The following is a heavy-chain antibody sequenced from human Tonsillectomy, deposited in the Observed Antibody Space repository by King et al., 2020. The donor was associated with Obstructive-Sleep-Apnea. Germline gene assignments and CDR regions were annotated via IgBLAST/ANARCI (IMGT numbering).Heavy chain of an antibody. Sequence: VQLVESGAEVKKPGKSLKISCKGSGYSFTNYWIGWVRQMPGKGLEWMGIIYPDDSDTRYSPSFQGQVTISADKSISTAYLQWSSLRASDTAMYYCARHLYTYGGPDHLDYWGQGTLVTVSS. CDR3: ARHLYTYGGPDHLDY. J-gene: IGHJ4*02. CDR1: GYSFTNYW. D-gene: IGHD5-18*01. V-gene: IGHV5-51*01. CDR2: IYPDDSDT.